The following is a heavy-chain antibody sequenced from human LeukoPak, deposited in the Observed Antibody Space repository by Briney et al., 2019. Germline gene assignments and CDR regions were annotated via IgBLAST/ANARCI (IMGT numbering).Heavy chain of an antibody. V-gene: IGHV4-4*07. CDR1: GGSISSYY. CDR3: ARELINFFDY. J-gene: IGHJ4*02. Sequence: SETLSLTCTVSGGSISSYYWSWIRQPAGKGLEWIGRIYTSGSTNYNPSLKTRVAMSVDTSKNQFSLKLSSATAADTAVYYCARELINFFDYWGQGTLVTVSS. CDR2: IYTSGST.